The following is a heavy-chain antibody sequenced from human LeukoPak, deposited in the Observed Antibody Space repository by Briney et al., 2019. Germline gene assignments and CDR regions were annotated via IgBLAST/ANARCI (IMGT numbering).Heavy chain of an antibody. CDR1: GFTFSSYA. Sequence: PGGSLRLSCAASGFTFSSYAMSWVRQAPGKGLEWVSGISWNSGSIGYADSVKGRFTISRDNAKNSLYLQMNSLRAEDTALYYCAKDGGDTAMGLLDYWGQGTLVTVSS. CDR2: ISWNSGSI. D-gene: IGHD5-18*01. V-gene: IGHV3-9*01. CDR3: AKDGGDTAMGLLDY. J-gene: IGHJ4*02.